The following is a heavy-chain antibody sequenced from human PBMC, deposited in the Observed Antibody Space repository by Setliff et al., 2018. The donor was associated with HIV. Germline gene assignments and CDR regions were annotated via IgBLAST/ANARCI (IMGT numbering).Heavy chain of an antibody. D-gene: IGHD3-16*01. CDR1: CGSINITNFY. V-gene: IGHV4-39*07. Sequence: SATLSLTCTVSCGSINITNFYWAWIRQPPGKGLESLGSIYYSGTTYVHPSLKSRVTISIDTFKSQFSLKLRSVNAADTAVYYCASWGAGSNSGFDYWGRGTLVTVSS. J-gene: IGHJ4*02. CDR2: IYYSGTT. CDR3: ASWGAGSNSGFDY.